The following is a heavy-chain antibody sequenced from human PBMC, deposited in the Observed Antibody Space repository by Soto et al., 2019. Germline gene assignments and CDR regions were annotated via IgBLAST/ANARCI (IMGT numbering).Heavy chain of an antibody. CDR1: GFTVSSNY. Sequence: EVQLVESGGGLIQPGGSLRLSCAASGFTVSSNYMSWVRQAPGKGLEWVSVIYSGGSTYYADSVKGRFTISRDNSKNTRYLQINSLRAEDTAVYYCARAFVVAATYYYGMDVWGQGTTVTVSS. D-gene: IGHD2-15*01. V-gene: IGHV3-53*01. CDR3: ARAFVVAATYYYGMDV. CDR2: IYSGGST. J-gene: IGHJ6*02.